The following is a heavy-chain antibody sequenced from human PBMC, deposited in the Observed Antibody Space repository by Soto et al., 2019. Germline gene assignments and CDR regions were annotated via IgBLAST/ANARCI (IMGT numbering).Heavy chain of an antibody. D-gene: IGHD2-15*01. Sequence: QVQLVESGGGVVQPGRSLRLSCAASGFTFSSYAMHWVRQAPGKGLEWVAVISYDGNNKYYADSVKGRFTISRDNSKNTLYLQMNSVRGEDTAVDSCARAGCDGGSCYTLVGLRYGMDVWGQGTTVTVSS. V-gene: IGHV3-30-3*01. CDR1: GFTFSSYA. CDR3: ARAGCDGGSCYTLVGLRYGMDV. J-gene: IGHJ6*02. CDR2: ISYDGNNK.